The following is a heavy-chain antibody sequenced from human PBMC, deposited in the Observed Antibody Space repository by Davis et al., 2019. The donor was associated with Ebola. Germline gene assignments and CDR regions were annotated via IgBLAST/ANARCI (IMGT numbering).Heavy chain of an antibody. J-gene: IGHJ5*02. Sequence: AASVKVSCKASGYTFTSYGISWVRQAPGQGLEWLGWISPYNGNTHFAQNLQGRVTMTTDTSTSTAYMELRSLRSDDTAVYYCARDVSYYDSSGYYSDHNWFDPWGQGTLVPSPQ. CDR3: ARDVSYYDSSGYYSDHNWFDP. CDR1: GYTFTSYG. CDR2: ISPYNGNT. D-gene: IGHD3-22*01. V-gene: IGHV1-18*01.